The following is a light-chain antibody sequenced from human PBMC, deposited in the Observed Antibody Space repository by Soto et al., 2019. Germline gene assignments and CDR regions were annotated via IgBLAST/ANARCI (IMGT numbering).Light chain of an antibody. J-gene: IGLJ1*01. CDR1: RTDVGDYDY. CDR3: NSYASGNARV. CDR2: EVS. V-gene: IGLV2-14*01. Sequence: QSALTQPASVSGSPGQSITISCTGSRTDVGDYDYVSWYQQHPGKAPKLLISEVSNRPSGVSNRFSGSKSGNTASLTISGLQAEDEADYYCNSYASGNARVFGTGTKLTVL.